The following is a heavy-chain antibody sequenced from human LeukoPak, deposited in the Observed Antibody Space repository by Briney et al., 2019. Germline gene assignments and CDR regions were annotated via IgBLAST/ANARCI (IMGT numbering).Heavy chain of an antibody. Sequence: GGSLRLSCAASGFTFDDYAMHWVRQAPGKGLEWVSGISWNSGSIGYADSVKGRFTISRDNAKNSLYLQMNSLRAEDTALYYCAKDILPVWLRLGGVGDAFDIWGQGTMVTVSS. CDR3: AKDILPVWLRLGGVGDAFDI. V-gene: IGHV3-9*01. J-gene: IGHJ3*02. D-gene: IGHD5-12*01. CDR1: GFTFDDYA. CDR2: ISWNSGSI.